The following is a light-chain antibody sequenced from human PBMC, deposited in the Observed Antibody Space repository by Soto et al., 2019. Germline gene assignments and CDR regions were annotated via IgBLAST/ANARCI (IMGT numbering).Light chain of an antibody. Sequence: QSALTQPASVSGSPGQSITISCTGTSSDIGTYEHVSWFQHHPGKAPKLIIFEVSNRPSGISDRFSGFKSANTAYLTISGVQPEDEADYHCSSYTTIKTVVFGGGTKVTVL. J-gene: IGLJ2*01. CDR1: SSDIGTYEH. CDR2: EVS. CDR3: SSYTTIKTVV. V-gene: IGLV2-14*01.